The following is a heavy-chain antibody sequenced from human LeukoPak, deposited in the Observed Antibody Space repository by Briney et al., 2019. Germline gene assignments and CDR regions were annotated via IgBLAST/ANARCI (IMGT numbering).Heavy chain of an antibody. CDR1: GFTFSSYW. D-gene: IGHD5-12*01. CDR2: INSDGSST. Sequence: GGSLRLSCAASGFTFSSYWMHWVRQAPGKGLVWVSRINSDGSSTSYADSVKGRFTISRDNAKNTLYLQMNSLRAEDTAVYYCARGGSPWGFRSPDDPYFDYWGQGTLVTVSS. CDR3: ARGGSPWGFRSPDDPYFDY. V-gene: IGHV3-74*01. J-gene: IGHJ4*02.